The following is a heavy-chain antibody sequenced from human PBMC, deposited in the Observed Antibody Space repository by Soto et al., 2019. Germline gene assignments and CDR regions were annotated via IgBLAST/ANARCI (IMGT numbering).Heavy chain of an antibody. Sequence: EVQLLESGGGLVQPGGSLRLSCAASGFTFNTYSMSWVRQAPGKGLEWVSAISGSGGNTFYADSVKGRFTISRDNSKNTLYLQMSTLRAEDTAVYYCAREGVGSTGYFGYYGLDVWGQGTTVTVSS. D-gene: IGHD3-9*01. V-gene: IGHV3-23*01. CDR1: GFTFNTYS. CDR3: AREGVGSTGYFGYYGLDV. CDR2: ISGSGGNT. J-gene: IGHJ6*02.